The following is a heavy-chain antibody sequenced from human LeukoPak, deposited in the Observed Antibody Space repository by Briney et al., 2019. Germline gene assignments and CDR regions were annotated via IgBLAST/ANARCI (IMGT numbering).Heavy chain of an antibody. Sequence: PGRSLRLSCAASGFTFSSYGMDWVRQAPGKGLEWVAVIWYDGSNKYYADSVKGRFTISRDNSKNTLYLQMNSLRAEDTAVYYCARDRIAYYYGSGSYYGLDYWGQGTLVTVSS. J-gene: IGHJ4*02. CDR1: GFTFSSYG. V-gene: IGHV3-33*01. CDR3: ARDRIAYYYGSGSYYGLDY. CDR2: IWYDGSNK. D-gene: IGHD3-10*01.